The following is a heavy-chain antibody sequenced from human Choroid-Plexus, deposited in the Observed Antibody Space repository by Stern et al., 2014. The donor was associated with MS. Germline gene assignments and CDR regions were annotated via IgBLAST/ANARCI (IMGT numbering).Heavy chain of an antibody. J-gene: IGHJ5*02. CDR1: GFTFGSCA. Sequence: VQLVESGGGVVKPGRPLRLSCVASGFTFGSCAMHWVRQAPGKGMEGVGGVSYDGSNKYYADSVKVRFTISRDNSQNTLYMQMSSLRPEDTAVYYCAKDRQYLTYFFDHWGQGSLVTVSS. D-gene: IGHD2/OR15-2a*01. CDR3: AKDRQYLTYFFDH. CDR2: VSYDGSNK. V-gene: IGHV3-30*18.